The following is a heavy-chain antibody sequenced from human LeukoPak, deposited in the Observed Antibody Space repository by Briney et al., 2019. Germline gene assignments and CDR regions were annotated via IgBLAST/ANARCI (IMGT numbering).Heavy chain of an antibody. J-gene: IGHJ3*02. Sequence: ASVKVSCKASGYTFINYGLTGVRQAPGQGFQWMGWISAYTGSTNYAQKFQGRVTMPTDSSTRTAYMELKSLTSNDTAVYYCARTVGATGAFDTWGQGTMVIVSS. CDR1: GYTFINYG. V-gene: IGHV1-18*01. CDR3: ARTVGATGAFDT. CDR2: ISAYTGST. D-gene: IGHD1-26*01.